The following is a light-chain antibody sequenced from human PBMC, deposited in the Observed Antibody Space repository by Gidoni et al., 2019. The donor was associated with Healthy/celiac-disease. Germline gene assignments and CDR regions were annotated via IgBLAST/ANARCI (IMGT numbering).Light chain of an antibody. J-gene: IGKJ2*01. V-gene: IGKV1-39*01. CDR2: AAS. CDR3: QQSYSTPYT. CDR1: QSISSY. Sequence: DIQMTQSPSSLSASVGDRVTITCRASQSISSYLNWYPQKPGKAPKLLIYAASSLQSGVPSRFSGSGSGTDVTLTISSLQPEDFATYYCQQSYSTPYTFGQGTKLEIK.